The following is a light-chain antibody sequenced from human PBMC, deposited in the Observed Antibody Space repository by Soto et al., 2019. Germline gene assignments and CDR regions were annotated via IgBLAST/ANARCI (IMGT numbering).Light chain of an antibody. CDR1: QSINSW. V-gene: IGKV1-5*03. CDR3: QQYDSYSWT. Sequence: DIQMTQSPSTLSASVGDRVTITCRASQSINSWLAWYQQKPGKAPNLLIYKASSIASGVPSRFSGSGSGTEFTLTISSLQPDDFATYYCQQYDSYSWTFGQGTKVEIK. CDR2: KAS. J-gene: IGKJ1*01.